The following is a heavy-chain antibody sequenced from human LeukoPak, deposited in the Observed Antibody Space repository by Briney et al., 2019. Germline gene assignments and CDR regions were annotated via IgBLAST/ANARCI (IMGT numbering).Heavy chain of an antibody. Sequence: GGSLRLSCAASGFTFSDYYMSWIRQAPGKGLEWVSYISSSGSTIYYAVSVKGRFTISRDNAKNSLYLQMNSLRAEDTAVYYCARVSGELPNPYYYYYYGMDVWGQGTTVTVSS. J-gene: IGHJ6*02. CDR3: ARVSGELPNPYYYYYYGMDV. D-gene: IGHD3-10*01. V-gene: IGHV3-11*01. CDR2: ISSSGSTI. CDR1: GFTFSDYY.